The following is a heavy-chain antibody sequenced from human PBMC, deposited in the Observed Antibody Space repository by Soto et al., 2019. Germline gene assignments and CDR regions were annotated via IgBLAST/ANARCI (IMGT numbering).Heavy chain of an antibody. CDR3: ARDLIVRNPYHYPMDV. Sequence: RGSLRLSCAASGFTLSNYWMNWVRQAPGKGLEWVANIKQDGSEKYYVDSVKGRFTISRDNAKNSLYLQMNSLRAEDTAVYYCARDLIVRNPYHYPMDVWGQGTTVTVSS. J-gene: IGHJ6*02. D-gene: IGHD6-6*01. CDR2: IKQDGSEK. V-gene: IGHV3-7*01. CDR1: GFTLSNYW.